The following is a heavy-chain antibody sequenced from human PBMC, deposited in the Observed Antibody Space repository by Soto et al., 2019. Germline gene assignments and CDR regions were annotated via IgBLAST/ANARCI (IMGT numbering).Heavy chain of an antibody. V-gene: IGHV3-72*01. D-gene: IGHD3-22*01. CDR3: VRTTYFSDSSVYTRFFDY. CDR1: VFTFSDNN. Sequence: GGSLRLSCTGSVFTFSDNNIDWFRQAPGKGLEWVGRSRDKAQGYSTIYAASVKGRFTTSRDESKSSVYLQMNSLKTEDTAIYYCVRTTYFSDSSVYTRFFDYWGQGTLVTVSS. CDR2: SRDKAQGYST. J-gene: IGHJ4*02.